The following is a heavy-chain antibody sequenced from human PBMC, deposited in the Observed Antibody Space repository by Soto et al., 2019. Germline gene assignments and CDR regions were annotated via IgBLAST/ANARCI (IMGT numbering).Heavy chain of an antibody. CDR3: AKASRGPWFSRSSDAKHCDS. D-gene: IGHD6-13*01. J-gene: IGHJ4*02. Sequence: EAQLLESGGGLVQPGGSLRLSCEASGFSFSSYAMNWVRQAPGKGLEWVSIISGAGDRTYYADSVRGWFTISRDNSKNTLYLQMNSLRAEDTAVYHCAKASRGPWFSRSSDAKHCDSWGQGTLVTVS. V-gene: IGHV3-23*01. CDR1: GFSFSSYA. CDR2: ISGAGDRT.